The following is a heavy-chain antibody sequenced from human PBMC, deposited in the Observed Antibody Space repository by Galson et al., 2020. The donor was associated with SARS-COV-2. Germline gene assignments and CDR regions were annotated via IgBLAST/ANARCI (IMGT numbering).Heavy chain of an antibody. J-gene: IGHJ4*02. CDR1: GFAVSSTY. Sequence: GSLRLSCAASGFAVSSTYMSWVRQAPGKGLEWVSGIYADVTTYYADSVKGRFTISRDNSKNILYLQLDSLRPEDTAVYYCAREPSGSNYYFDYWGQGTLVTVSS. CDR3: AREPSGSNYYFDY. V-gene: IGHV3-66*01. D-gene: IGHD1-26*01. CDR2: IYADVTT.